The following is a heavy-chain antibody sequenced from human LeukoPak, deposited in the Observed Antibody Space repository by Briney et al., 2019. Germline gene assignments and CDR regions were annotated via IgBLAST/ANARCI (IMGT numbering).Heavy chain of an antibody. CDR3: ARAQELELDY. Sequence: VASVKVSCKASGYTFTGYYMHWVRQAPGQGLEWMGWINPNSGDTNYAQKFQGRVTMTRDTSVNTAYMELSRLRSDDTAVYYCARAQELELDYWGQGTLVTVSS. J-gene: IGHJ4*02. CDR1: GYTFTGYY. D-gene: IGHD1-1*01. V-gene: IGHV1-2*02. CDR2: INPNSGDT.